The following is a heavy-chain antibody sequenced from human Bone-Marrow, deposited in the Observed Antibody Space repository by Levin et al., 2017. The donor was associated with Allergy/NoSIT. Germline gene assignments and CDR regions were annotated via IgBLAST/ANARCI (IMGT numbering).Heavy chain of an antibody. Sequence: ASVKVSCTASGYTFTGSYMHWVRQAPGQGLEWMGWINPNSGATNYAQKFQGRVTMTRDTSMNTAYKEMSSLRSDDTAVYYCARGTKTTREGTVDLWGQGTMVTVSS. CDR2: INPNSGAT. V-gene: IGHV1-2*02. J-gene: IGHJ3*01. CDR1: GYTFTGSY. D-gene: IGHD1-1*01. CDR3: ARGTKTTREGTVDL.